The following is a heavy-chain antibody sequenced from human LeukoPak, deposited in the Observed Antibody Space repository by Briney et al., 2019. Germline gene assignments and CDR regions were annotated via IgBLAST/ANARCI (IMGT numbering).Heavy chain of an antibody. V-gene: IGHV3-48*01. J-gene: IGHJ4*02. CDR2: ISSSSSTI. D-gene: IGHD4/OR15-4a*01. CDR3: AKGYDYGDY. CDR1: GFTFRSYA. Sequence: GGSLRLSCAASGFTFRSYAMSWVRQAPGKGLEWVSYISSSSSTIYYADSVEGRFTISRDNAKNSLYLQMNSLRGEDTAVYYCAKGYDYGDYWGQGTLVTVSS.